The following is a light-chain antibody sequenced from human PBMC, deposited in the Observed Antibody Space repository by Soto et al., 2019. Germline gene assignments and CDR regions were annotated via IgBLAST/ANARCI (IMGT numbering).Light chain of an antibody. CDR2: AAS. CDR1: EGISRY. J-gene: IGKJ2*01. V-gene: IGKV1-39*01. CDR3: QQSYSTPLT. Sequence: DIQMTQSPSSLSASVGDRVTITCRASEGISRYLIWYQQKAGKAHKVLIYAASSLQSGGPSRFSGITSVTDFTLTISSLAPEDVATYYCQQSYSTPLTVGQGTKLEIK.